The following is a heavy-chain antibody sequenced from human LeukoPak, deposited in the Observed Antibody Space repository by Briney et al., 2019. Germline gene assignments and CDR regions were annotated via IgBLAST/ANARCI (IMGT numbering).Heavy chain of an antibody. Sequence: GASVKVSCRASGYTFIGYFMHWVRQAPGQGLEWMGWINPNSGDTNYAQKFKGRVTMTRDTSISAAYMELSSLRFDDTAVYYCSRAAGDVLVPPSDDWGQGTLVTVSS. D-gene: IGHD2-8*02. CDR2: INPNSGDT. CDR3: SRAAGDVLVPPSDD. V-gene: IGHV1-2*02. J-gene: IGHJ4*02. CDR1: GYTFIGYF.